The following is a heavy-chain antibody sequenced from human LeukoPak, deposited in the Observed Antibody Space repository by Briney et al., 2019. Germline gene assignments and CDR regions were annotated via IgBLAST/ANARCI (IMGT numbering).Heavy chain of an antibody. CDR3: ARDGGLQLKTPQGFDF. CDR2: KHPSGNT. CDR1: GGSFSGYY. V-gene: IGHV4-34*01. J-gene: IGHJ4*02. D-gene: IGHD4-11*01. Sequence: SETLSLTCAVYGGSFSGYYWSWIRQPPGKGLEWSGSKHPSGNTYDSPSLESRVTISIDTSKNQFSLKLRSVTAADTAMYYCARDGGLQLKTPQGFDFWGQGILVTVSS.